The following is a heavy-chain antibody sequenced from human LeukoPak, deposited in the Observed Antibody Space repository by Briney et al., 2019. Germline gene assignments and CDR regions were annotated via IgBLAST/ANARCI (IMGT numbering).Heavy chain of an antibody. Sequence: GGSLRLSCAASGFTFSSYAMSWVRQAPGKGLEWVSAISDSGGSTYYADSVKGRFTISRDNSKNTLYLQMNSLRAEDTAVYYCAKAPRQYCSSTSCPDYWGQGTLVTVSS. CDR3: AKAPRQYCSSTSCPDY. CDR2: ISDSGGST. J-gene: IGHJ4*02. CDR1: GFTFSSYA. D-gene: IGHD2-2*01. V-gene: IGHV3-23*01.